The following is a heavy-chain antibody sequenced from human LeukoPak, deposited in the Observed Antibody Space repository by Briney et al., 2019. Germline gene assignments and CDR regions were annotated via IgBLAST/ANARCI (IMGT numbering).Heavy chain of an antibody. V-gene: IGHV4-34*01. Sequence: SETLSLTCAVYGGSFSGYYWSWIRQPPGKGLEWIWEINHSGSTNYNPSLKSRVTISVDTSKNQFSLKLSSVTAADTAVYYCARRIGIAVAGREFDYWGQGTLVTVSS. J-gene: IGHJ4*02. CDR3: ARRIGIAVAGREFDY. D-gene: IGHD6-19*01. CDR2: INHSGST. CDR1: GGSFSGYY.